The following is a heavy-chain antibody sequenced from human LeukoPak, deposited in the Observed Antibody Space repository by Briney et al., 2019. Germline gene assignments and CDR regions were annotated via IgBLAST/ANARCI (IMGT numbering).Heavy chain of an antibody. D-gene: IGHD2-21*02. CDR2: INEGGGKK. V-gene: IGHV3-7*03. Sequence: GGSLRLSCAASGFVFSGYWMSWVRQAPGKGLEWVANINEGGGKKHYLDSVEGRFTISRDNAKNSLYLQMNSLRAEDTAVFYCASDRDFRLHYWGQGTLVTVSS. CDR3: ASDRDFRLHY. J-gene: IGHJ4*02. CDR1: GFVFSGYW.